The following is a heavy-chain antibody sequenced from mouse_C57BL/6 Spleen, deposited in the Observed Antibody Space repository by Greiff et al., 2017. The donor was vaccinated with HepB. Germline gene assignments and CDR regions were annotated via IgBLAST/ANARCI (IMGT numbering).Heavy chain of an antibody. V-gene: IGHV5-4*01. J-gene: IGHJ2*01. CDR1: GFTFSSYA. CDR3: ARGYDYDGGVDY. CDR2: ISDGGSYT. D-gene: IGHD2-4*01. Sequence: EVQLVESGGGLVKPGGSLKLSCAASGFTFSSYAMSWVRQTPEKRLEWVATISDGGSYTYYPDNVKGRFTISRDNAKNNLYLQMSHLKSEDTAMYYCARGYDYDGGVDYWGQGTTLTVSS.